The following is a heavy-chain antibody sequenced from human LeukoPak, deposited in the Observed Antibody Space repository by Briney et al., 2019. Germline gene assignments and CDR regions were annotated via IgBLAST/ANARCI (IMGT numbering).Heavy chain of an antibody. V-gene: IGHV3-23*01. J-gene: IGHJ6*02. CDR3: AKDHCSSTSCYFSGMDV. CDR2: ISGSGGST. D-gene: IGHD2-2*01. Sequence: PGGSLRLSCAASGFTFSSYAMSWVRQAPGKGLEWVSAISGSGGSTYYADSVKGRFTISRDNSKNTLYLQMNSLRAEDTAVYYCAKDHCSSTSCYFSGMDVWAQGTTVTVSS. CDR1: GFTFSSYA.